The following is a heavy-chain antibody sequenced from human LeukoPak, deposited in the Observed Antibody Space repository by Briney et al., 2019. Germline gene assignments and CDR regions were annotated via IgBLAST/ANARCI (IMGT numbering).Heavy chain of an antibody. CDR3: ARRRGYSSGYSRWFDP. D-gene: IGHD3-22*01. J-gene: IGHJ5*02. CDR2: MNPNSGNT. Sequence: ASVKVSCKASGYTFTSYDINWVRQATGQGLEWMGWMNPNSGNTGYAQKFQGRVTMTRNTSISTAYIELSSLRSEDPAVYYCARRRGYSSGYSRWFDPWGQGTLVTVSS. V-gene: IGHV1-8*01. CDR1: GYTFTSYD.